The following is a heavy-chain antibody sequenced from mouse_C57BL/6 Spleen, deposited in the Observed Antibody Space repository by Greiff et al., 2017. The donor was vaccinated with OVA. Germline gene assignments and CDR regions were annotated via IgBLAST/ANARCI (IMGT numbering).Heavy chain of an antibody. Sequence: EVMLVESGGGLVKPGGSLKLSCAASGFTFSSYAMSWVRQTPEKRLEWVATISDGGSYTYYPDNVKGRFTISRDNAKNNLYLQMSHLKSEDTAMYYCARETISLDYWGQGTTLTVSS. D-gene: IGHD2-12*01. CDR2: ISDGGSYT. CDR3: ARETISLDY. V-gene: IGHV5-4*01. CDR1: GFTFSSYA. J-gene: IGHJ2*01.